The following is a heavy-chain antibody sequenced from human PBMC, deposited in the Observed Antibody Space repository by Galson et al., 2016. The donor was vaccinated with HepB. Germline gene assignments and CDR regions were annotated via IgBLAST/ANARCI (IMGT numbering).Heavy chain of an antibody. CDR3: ARDLDGRLTTLAY. CDR2: VHHSGVT. CDR1: GGSISTYF. J-gene: IGHJ4*02. D-gene: IGHD4-11*01. Sequence: ETLSLTCTVSGGSISTYFWTWIRQPPGKGLEWIGEVHHSGVTNYNSIFGSRVTISVDKAKNHLSLRVTSVTAADTAIYYCARDLDGRLTTLAYWGQGIPVAVS. V-gene: IGHV4-59*12.